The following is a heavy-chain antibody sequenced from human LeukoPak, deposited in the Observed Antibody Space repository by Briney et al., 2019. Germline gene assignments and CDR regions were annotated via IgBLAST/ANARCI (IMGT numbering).Heavy chain of an antibody. D-gene: IGHD6-6*01. Sequence: SVKVSCKASGGTFSSYAISWVRQAPGQGFERKGGIIPIFGTVNYAQKFQGRVTITADESTSTAYMELSSLRSQDTAVYYCARIFGSSSSFDYWGQGTLVTVSS. V-gene: IGHV1-69*13. CDR3: ARIFGSSSSFDY. CDR1: GGTFSSYA. J-gene: IGHJ4*02. CDR2: IIPIFGTV.